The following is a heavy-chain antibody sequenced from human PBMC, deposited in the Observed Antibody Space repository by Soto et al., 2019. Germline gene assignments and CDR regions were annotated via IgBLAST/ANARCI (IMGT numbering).Heavy chain of an antibody. D-gene: IGHD1-7*01. V-gene: IGHV4-39*01. CDR1: GGSISSSSYY. CDR3: RTLRGPYYFDY. Sequence: SETLSLTCTVSGGSISSSSYYWGWIRQPPGKGLEWIGSIYYSGSTYYNPSLKSRVTISVDTSKNRFSLKLSSVTAADTAVYYCRTLRGPYYFDYWGQGTLVTVSS. CDR2: IYYSGST. J-gene: IGHJ4*02.